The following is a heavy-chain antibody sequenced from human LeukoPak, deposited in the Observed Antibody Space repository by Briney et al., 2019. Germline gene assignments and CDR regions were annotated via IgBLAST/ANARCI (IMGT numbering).Heavy chain of an antibody. CDR3: ARRGGDYYDYYTDV. CDR2: ININTANP. V-gene: IGHV7-4-1*02. J-gene: IGHJ6*03. Sequence: ASVKVSCKASGYTFTSYAVNWVRQAPGQGLGWMGWININTANPTYAQGFTGRFVFSLDPSVSTAYLQISSLKAEDTAVYYCARRGGDYYDYYTDVWGKGTTVTVCS. CDR1: GYTFTSYA. D-gene: IGHD3-16*01.